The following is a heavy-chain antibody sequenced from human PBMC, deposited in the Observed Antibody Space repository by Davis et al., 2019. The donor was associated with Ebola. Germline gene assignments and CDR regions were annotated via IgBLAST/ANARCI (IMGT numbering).Heavy chain of an antibody. CDR1: GFTFSSYV. V-gene: IGHV3-30-3*01. Sequence: PGGSLRLSCAASGFTFSSYVMHWVRQAPGKGLEWVAVISYDGSNKYYADSVKGRFTISRDNAKNSLYLQMNSLRAEDTAVYYCARGRTGDAFDIWGQGTMVTVSS. D-gene: IGHD7-27*01. J-gene: IGHJ3*02. CDR3: ARGRTGDAFDI. CDR2: ISYDGSNK.